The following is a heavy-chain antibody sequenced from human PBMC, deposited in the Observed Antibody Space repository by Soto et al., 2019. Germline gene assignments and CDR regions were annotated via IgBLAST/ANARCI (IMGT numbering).Heavy chain of an antibody. CDR1: GASISGSYYY. CDR2: VFYTGFT. CDR3: ATPQKGYNWNYFDH. V-gene: IGHV4-39*01. D-gene: IGHD1-20*01. J-gene: IGHJ4*02. Sequence: KPSETLSLTCAVSGASISGSYYYWAWLRQSPGKGPEWIGSVFYTGFTSYNPSLESRVSVSVDTSKSQFSLKLSAVTAADTAVYYCATPQKGYNWNYFDHWGQGALVTVSS.